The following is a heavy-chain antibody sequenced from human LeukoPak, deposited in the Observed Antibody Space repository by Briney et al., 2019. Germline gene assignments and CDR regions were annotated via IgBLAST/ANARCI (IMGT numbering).Heavy chain of an antibody. CDR1: GGSISSGGYS. CDR2: IYHSGST. J-gene: IGHJ5*02. CDR3: ARAGDIVGATYWFDP. Sequence: PSETLSLTCAVSGGSISSGGYSWSWIRQPPGKGLEWIGYIYHSGSTYYNPSLKSPVTISVDRSKNQFSLKLSSVTAADTAVYYCARAGDIVGATYWFDPWGQGTLVTVSS. D-gene: IGHD1-26*01. V-gene: IGHV4-30-2*01.